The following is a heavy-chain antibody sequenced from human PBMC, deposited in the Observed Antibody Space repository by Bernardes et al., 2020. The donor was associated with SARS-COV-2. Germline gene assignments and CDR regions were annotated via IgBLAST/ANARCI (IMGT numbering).Heavy chain of an antibody. CDR2: IGTAGDT. CDR1: GFTFSSYD. V-gene: IGHV3-13*01. D-gene: IGHD3-22*01. J-gene: IGHJ4*02. CDR3: AKGSMIVVVIDLYFDY. Sequence: GGSLRLSCAASGFTFSSYDMHWVRQATGKGLEWVSVIGTAGDTYYPGSVKGRFTISRENAKNSLYLQMNSLRAGDTAVYYCAKGSMIVVVIDLYFDYWGQGTLVTVSS.